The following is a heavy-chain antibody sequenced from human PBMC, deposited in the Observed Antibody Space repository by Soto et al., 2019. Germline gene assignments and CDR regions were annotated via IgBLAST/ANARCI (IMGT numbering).Heavy chain of an antibody. Sequence: DVQLVEAGGGLVNPGGSLRLSCRTSGFTFSPAWMRWVRQAPGKGLAWVGRIRSNADGGTVEYAAPVKGRFIISRDDSTNTLYLQMNSLDTEDTGVYYCTAAGVRGVVMSGMDVWGQGTAVTVSS. CDR1: GFTFSPAW. V-gene: IGHV3-15*01. J-gene: IGHJ6*02. CDR2: IRSNADGGTV. D-gene: IGHD3-10*01. CDR3: TAAGVRGVVMSGMDV.